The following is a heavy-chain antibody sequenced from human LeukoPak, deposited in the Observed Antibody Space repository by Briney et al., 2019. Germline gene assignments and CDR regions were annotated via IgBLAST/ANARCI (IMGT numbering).Heavy chain of an antibody. D-gene: IGHD3-10*01. Sequence: GGSLRLSCAASGFTFSSYWMHWVRQAPGKWLVWVSRINSDGSSTSYADSVKGRFTISRDNAKNTLYLQMNSLRAEDTAVYYCARTGSLLWFGELDYWGQGTLVTVAS. CDR3: ARTGSLLWFGELDY. V-gene: IGHV3-74*01. CDR2: INSDGSST. CDR1: GFTFSSYW. J-gene: IGHJ4*02.